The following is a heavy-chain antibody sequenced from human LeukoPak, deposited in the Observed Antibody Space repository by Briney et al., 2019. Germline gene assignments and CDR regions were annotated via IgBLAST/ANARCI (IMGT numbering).Heavy chain of an antibody. Sequence: ASVKVSCKASGGTFSSYAISWVRQAPGQGLEWMGIINPSGGSTSYAQKFQGRVTMTRDTSTSTVYMELSSLRSEDTAVYYCARASTRPTRYYYYYMDVWGKGTTVTVSS. CDR1: GGTFSSYA. D-gene: IGHD2-15*01. V-gene: IGHV1-46*03. CDR2: INPSGGST. CDR3: ARASTRPTRYYYYYMDV. J-gene: IGHJ6*03.